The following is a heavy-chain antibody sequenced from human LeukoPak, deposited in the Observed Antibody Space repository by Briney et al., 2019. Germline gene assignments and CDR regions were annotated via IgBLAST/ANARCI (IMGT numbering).Heavy chain of an antibody. V-gene: IGHV1-18*01. Sequence: ASVKVSCKASGGTFSSYAISWVRQAPGQGLEWMGWISAYNGNTNYAQKLQGRVTMTTDTSTSTAYMELRSLRSDDTAVYYCARDRRIAAAGTPDYWGQGTLVTVSS. CDR3: ARDRRIAAAGTPDY. D-gene: IGHD6-13*01. CDR2: ISAYNGNT. J-gene: IGHJ4*02. CDR1: GGTFSSYA.